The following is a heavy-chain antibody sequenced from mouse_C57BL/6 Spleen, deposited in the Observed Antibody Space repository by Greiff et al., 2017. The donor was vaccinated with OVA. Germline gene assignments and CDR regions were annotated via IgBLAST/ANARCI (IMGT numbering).Heavy chain of an antibody. CDR1: GYSFTSYG. Sequence: QVQLQQSGAELARPGASVKLSCKASGYSFTSYGISWVKQRTGQGLEWIGVIYPRSGNTYYNEKFKGKATLTADKSSSTAYMELRSLTSEDSAVYFCSRDYGNYGNYFDYWGQGTTLTVSS. CDR3: SRDYGNYGNYFDY. CDR2: IYPRSGNT. J-gene: IGHJ2*01. D-gene: IGHD2-1*01. V-gene: IGHV1-81*01.